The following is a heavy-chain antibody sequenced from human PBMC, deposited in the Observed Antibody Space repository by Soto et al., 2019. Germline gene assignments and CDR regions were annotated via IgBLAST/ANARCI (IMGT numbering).Heavy chain of an antibody. CDR1: GFTFTNYY. Sequence: SGGSLRLSCAASGFTFTNYYIGWIRQAPGKGLEWVSYISANNVYTNYADSVKGRFTISRDNGKNSVYLQMNGLRAEDTAVYYCARDLEVGSYLYYFDFWGQGALVTVSS. CDR2: ISANNVYT. J-gene: IGHJ4*02. CDR3: ARDLEVGSYLYYFDF. V-gene: IGHV3-11*06. D-gene: IGHD1-26*01.